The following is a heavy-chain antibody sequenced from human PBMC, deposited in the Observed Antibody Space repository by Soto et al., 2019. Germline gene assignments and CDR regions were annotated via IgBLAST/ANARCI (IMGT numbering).Heavy chain of an antibody. Sequence: GGSLRLSCAVSGFTFSSYSMNWVRQAPGKGLEWVSYISSSGTAIYSADSVKGRFTISRDNAKNSLYLQMNSLRDEDTAVYYCARDIMPRLGFYQCGMDVWGQGTTVTVSS. V-gene: IGHV3-48*02. CDR3: ARDIMPRLGFYQCGMDV. J-gene: IGHJ6*02. D-gene: IGHD3-3*02. CDR1: GFTFSSYS. CDR2: ISSSGTAI.